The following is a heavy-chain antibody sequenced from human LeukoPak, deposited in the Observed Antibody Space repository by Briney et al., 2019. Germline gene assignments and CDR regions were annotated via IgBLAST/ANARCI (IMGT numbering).Heavy chain of an antibody. D-gene: IGHD6-13*01. CDR2: INHSGST. CDR3: ATAAAGPPSFDY. J-gene: IGHJ4*02. Sequence: TLPLTSAVYCRSFSGYHWNWIRHHPGPGQEWIGEINHSGSTNYNPSLKSRVTISVDTSKNQFSLKLSSVTAADTAVYYCATAAAGPPSFDYWGQGTLVTVSS. V-gene: IGHV4-34*01. CDR1: CRSFSGYH.